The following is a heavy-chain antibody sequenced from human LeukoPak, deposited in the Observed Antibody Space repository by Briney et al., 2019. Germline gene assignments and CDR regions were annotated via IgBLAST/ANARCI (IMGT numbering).Heavy chain of an antibody. CDR1: GFTFSSYE. Sequence: GSLRLSCAASGFTFSSYEMNWVRQPPGKGLEWIGSIYYSGSTYYNPSLKSRVTISVDTSKNQFSLKLSFVTAADTAVYYCASQYYDILTPFDYWGQGTLVTVSS. CDR2: IYYSGST. J-gene: IGHJ4*02. CDR3: ASQYYDILTPFDY. V-gene: IGHV4-59*05. D-gene: IGHD3-9*01.